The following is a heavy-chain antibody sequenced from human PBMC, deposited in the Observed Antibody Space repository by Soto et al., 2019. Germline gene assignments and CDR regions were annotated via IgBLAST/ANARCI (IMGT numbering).Heavy chain of an antibody. V-gene: IGHV4-31*03. CDR2: IYYSGTT. D-gene: IGHD6-13*01. J-gene: IGHJ4*02. CDR1: GGSISSGGFY. Sequence: QVQLQESGPGLVKPSQTLSLTCTVSGGSISSGGFYWSWIRQRPGKGLEWIGYIYYSGTTYSNPSLKSRVTISVDTSKNQFSLKLSSVTAADTAVYYCARCGRAKRGYSSSWYYGHYFDYWGQGTLVTVSS. CDR3: ARCGRAKRGYSSSWYYGHYFDY.